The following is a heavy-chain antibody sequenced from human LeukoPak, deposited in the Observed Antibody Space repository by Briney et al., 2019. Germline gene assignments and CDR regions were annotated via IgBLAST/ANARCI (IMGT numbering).Heavy chain of an antibody. CDR1: GFTFSSYD. D-gene: IGHD5-24*01. Sequence: GSLRLSCAASGFTFSSYDMHWVRQATGKGLEWVSAIGTAGDTYYPGSVKGRFTISRENAKNSLYLQMNSLRAGDTAVYYCARGGRWLPEYYYYGMDVWGQGTTVTVSS. V-gene: IGHV3-13*01. CDR3: ARGGRWLPEYYYYGMDV. J-gene: IGHJ6*02. CDR2: IGTAGDT.